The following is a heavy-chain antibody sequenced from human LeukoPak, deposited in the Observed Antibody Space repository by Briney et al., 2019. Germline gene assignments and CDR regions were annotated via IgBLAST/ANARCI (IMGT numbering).Heavy chain of an antibody. CDR1: GFTFSTYA. CDR3: VKDSKSSGWYVPPNFDY. D-gene: IGHD6-19*01. Sequence: GGSLRLSCAASGFTFSTYAMHWVRQAPGKGLEYVSSVSSNVYSTHYADSVKGRFAISRDNSKNTLYLQMSSLRTEDTAVYYCVKDSKSSGWYVPPNFDYWGQGTLVTVSS. V-gene: IGHV3-64D*09. CDR2: VSSNVYST. J-gene: IGHJ4*02.